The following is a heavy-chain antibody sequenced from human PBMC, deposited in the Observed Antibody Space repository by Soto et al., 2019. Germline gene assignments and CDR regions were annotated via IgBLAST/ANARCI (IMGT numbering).Heavy chain of an antibody. Sequence: AGGSLRLSCAASGFTFSSYWMHWVRQAPGKGLVWVSRINSDGSSTSYADSVKGRFTISRDNAKNTLYLQMNSLRAEDTAVYYCAKSYGSGSYYNDYWGQGTLVTVSS. J-gene: IGHJ4*02. CDR1: GFTFSSYW. CDR3: AKSYGSGSYYNDY. V-gene: IGHV3-74*01. CDR2: INSDGSST. D-gene: IGHD3-10*01.